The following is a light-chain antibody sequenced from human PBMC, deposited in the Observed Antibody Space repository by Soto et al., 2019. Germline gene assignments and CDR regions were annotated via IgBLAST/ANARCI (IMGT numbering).Light chain of an antibody. CDR3: SSFTSSTSYV. V-gene: IGLV2-14*03. CDR1: RSDVDSYNS. Sequence: QCSLAPPASVSGSPGQSIAISCTGTRSDVDSYNSVSWYQQYPGKAPKLMIHDVNNRPSGISDRFSGSKSGNTASLTISGLQAEDEADYYCSSFTSSTSYVFGTGTKVTVL. J-gene: IGLJ1*01. CDR2: DVN.